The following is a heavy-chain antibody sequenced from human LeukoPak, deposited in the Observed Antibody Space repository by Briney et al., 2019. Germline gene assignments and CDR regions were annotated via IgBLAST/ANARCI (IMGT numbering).Heavy chain of an antibody. Sequence: ASVKVSCKASGYTFTGYYMHWVRQAPGQGLEWMGWINPNSGGTNYAQKFQGRVTMTRDTSTSTVYMELSSLRSEDTAVYYCARDRRLLGKTFDYWGQGTLVTVSS. CDR3: ARDRRLLGKTFDY. CDR2: INPNSGGT. J-gene: IGHJ4*02. V-gene: IGHV1-2*02. CDR1: GYTFTGYY. D-gene: IGHD3-22*01.